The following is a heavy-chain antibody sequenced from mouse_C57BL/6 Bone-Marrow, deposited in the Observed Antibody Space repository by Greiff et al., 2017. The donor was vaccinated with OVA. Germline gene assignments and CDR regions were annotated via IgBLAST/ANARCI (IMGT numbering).Heavy chain of an antibody. CDR2: SRNKANDYTT. D-gene: IGHD4-1*01. V-gene: IGHV7-1*01. CDR3: ARDNWDWYFDV. J-gene: IGHJ1*03. Sequence: EVKLMESGGGLVQSGRSLRLSCATSGFTFSAFYMEWVRQAPGKGLEWIAASRNKANDYTTEYSASVKGRFIVSRDTSQSILYLQMNALRAEDTAIYYCARDNWDWYFDVWGTGTTVTVSS. CDR1: GFTFSAFY.